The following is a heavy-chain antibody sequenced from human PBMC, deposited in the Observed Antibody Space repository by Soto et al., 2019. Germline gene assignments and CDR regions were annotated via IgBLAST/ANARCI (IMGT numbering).Heavy chain of an antibody. CDR1: GYTFTSYG. D-gene: IGHD3-3*01. Sequence: QVQLVQSGAEVKKPGASVKVSCKASGYTFTSYGISWVRQAPGQGLEWMGWISAYNGNTNYAQKLQGRVTMTTDTSTSTAYMELRSLRSDDTAVYYCARDPSYYDFWSGNNYYYYYMDVWGKGTTVTVSS. J-gene: IGHJ6*03. V-gene: IGHV1-18*01. CDR2: ISAYNGNT. CDR3: ARDPSYYDFWSGNNYYYYYMDV.